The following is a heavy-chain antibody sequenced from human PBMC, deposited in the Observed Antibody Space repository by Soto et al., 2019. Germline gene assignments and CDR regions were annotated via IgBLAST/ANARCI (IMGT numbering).Heavy chain of an antibody. CDR3: AKEAGELSFDY. V-gene: IGHV3-9*01. CDR1: GFTFDDYA. CDR2: ISWNSGSI. Sequence: LRLSCAASGFTFDDYAMHWVRQAPGKGLEWVSGISWNSGSIGYADSVKGRFTISRDNAKNSLYLQMNSLRAEDTALYYCAKEAGELSFDYWCQGTLVTVSS. J-gene: IGHJ4*02. D-gene: IGHD3-16*02.